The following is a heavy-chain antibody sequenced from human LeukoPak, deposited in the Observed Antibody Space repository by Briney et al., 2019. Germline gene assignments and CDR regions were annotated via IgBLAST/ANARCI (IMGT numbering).Heavy chain of an antibody. CDR2: IWYDGSNK. D-gene: IGHD4-23*01. V-gene: IGHV3-33*06. J-gene: IGHJ4*02. Sequence: GGSLRLSCAASGFTFSSYGVHWVRQAPGKGLEWVAVIWYDGSNKYYADSVKGRFTISRDNSKNTLYLQMNSLRAEDTAVYYCAKDNSGYPLDYWGQGTLVTVSS. CDR1: GFTFSSYG. CDR3: AKDNSGYPLDY.